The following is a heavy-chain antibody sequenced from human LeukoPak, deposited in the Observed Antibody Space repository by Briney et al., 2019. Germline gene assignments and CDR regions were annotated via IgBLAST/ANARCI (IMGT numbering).Heavy chain of an antibody. J-gene: IGHJ4*02. CDR2: INPSGDST. V-gene: IGHV1-46*03. CDR1: GYTFTSYD. CDR3: ASVVGGTHCFDY. Sequence: ASVKVSCKASGYTFTSYDMHWVRQAPGQGLEWMGIINPSGDSTSYAQKFQGRVTMTRDTSTSTVYMELSSLRSEDTAVYYCASVVGGTHCFDYWGQGTLVTVSS. D-gene: IGHD2-15*01.